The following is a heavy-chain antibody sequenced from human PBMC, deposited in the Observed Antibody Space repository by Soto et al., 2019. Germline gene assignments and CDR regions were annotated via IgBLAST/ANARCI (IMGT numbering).Heavy chain of an antibody. Sequence: QVQLVESGGGVVQPGRSLRLSCAASGFTFSSYAMHWVRQAPGKGLEWVAVISYDGSNKYYADSVKGRFTISRDNSKNTLYLQMNSLRAEDTAVYYCAIELFYDSSGYSVDYWGQGTLVTVSS. CDR2: ISYDGSNK. J-gene: IGHJ4*02. CDR1: GFTFSSYA. V-gene: IGHV3-30-3*01. D-gene: IGHD3-22*01. CDR3: AIELFYDSSGYSVDY.